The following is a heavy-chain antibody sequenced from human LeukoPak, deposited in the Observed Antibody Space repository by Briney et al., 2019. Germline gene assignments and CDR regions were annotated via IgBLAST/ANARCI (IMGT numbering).Heavy chain of an antibody. CDR3: ARHARPFGSRGPNYFDY. J-gene: IGHJ4*02. CDR2: IYYSGST. V-gene: IGHV4-39*01. CDR1: GGSISSSSYY. D-gene: IGHD2-15*01. Sequence: SETLSLTCTVSGGSISSSSYYRGGLRQPPGTGREGIGSIYYSGSTYYNPSLKSRVTISVDTSKNQFSLKLSSVTAADTAVYYCARHARPFGSRGPNYFDYWGQGTLVTVSS.